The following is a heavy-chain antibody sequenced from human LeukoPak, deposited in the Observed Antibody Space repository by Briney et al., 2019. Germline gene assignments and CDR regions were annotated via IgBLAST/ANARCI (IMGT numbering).Heavy chain of an antibody. CDR2: IKQDGSEK. V-gene: IGHV3-7*01. J-gene: IGHJ5*02. CDR1: GFTFSSYW. CDR3: ARDYYDSSGYYFDWFDP. D-gene: IGHD3-22*01. Sequence: GSLRLSCAASGFTFSSYWMSWVRQAPGKGLEWVANIKQDGSEKYYVDSVKGRFTISRDNAKNSLYLQMNSLRAEDTAVYYCARDYYDSSGYYFDWFDPWGQGTLVTVSS.